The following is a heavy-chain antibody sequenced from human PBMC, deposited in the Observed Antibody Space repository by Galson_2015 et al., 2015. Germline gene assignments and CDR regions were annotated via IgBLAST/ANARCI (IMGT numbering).Heavy chain of an antibody. CDR2: ISAYNGST. CDR3: ARMSGIAYSAGYFDY. V-gene: IGHV1-18*01. D-gene: IGHD6-13*01. J-gene: IGHJ4*02. Sequence: SVKVSCKASGYIFTSYGITWVRQAPGQGLEWMGWISAYNGSTNYAQKLQGRVTMTTDTSTSTAYMELRSLRSDDTAVYYCARMSGIAYSAGYFDYWGQGTLVTVSS. CDR1: GYIFTSYG.